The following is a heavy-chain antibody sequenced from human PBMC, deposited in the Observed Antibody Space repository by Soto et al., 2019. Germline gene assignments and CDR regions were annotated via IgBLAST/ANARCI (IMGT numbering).Heavy chain of an antibody. V-gene: IGHV4-30-4*01. Sequence: NPSETLSLTCTVSGGSISSGDYYWSWIRQPPGKGLEWIGYIYYSGSTYYNPSLKSRVTISVDTSKNQFSLKLSSVTAADTAVYYCAREGYYYDSSGPVDYWGQGTLVTVSS. J-gene: IGHJ4*02. CDR2: IYYSGST. D-gene: IGHD3-22*01. CDR3: AREGYYYDSSGPVDY. CDR1: GGSISSGDYY.